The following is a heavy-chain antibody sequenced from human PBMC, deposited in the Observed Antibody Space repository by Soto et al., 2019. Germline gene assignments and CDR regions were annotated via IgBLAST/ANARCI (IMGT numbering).Heavy chain of an antibody. CDR1: GGTFSSYA. CDR3: ASRAPITMVRGVINFDY. V-gene: IGHV1-69*14. CDR2: IIPIFGTA. D-gene: IGHD3-10*01. J-gene: IGHJ4*02. Sequence: QVQLVQSGAEVKKPGSSVKVSCKASGGTFSSYAISWVRQAPGQGLEWMGGIIPIFGTANYAQKFQGRVTITADKSTSTAYMELSSLRSEDTAVYYCASRAPITMVRGVINFDYWGQRTMVTVSS.